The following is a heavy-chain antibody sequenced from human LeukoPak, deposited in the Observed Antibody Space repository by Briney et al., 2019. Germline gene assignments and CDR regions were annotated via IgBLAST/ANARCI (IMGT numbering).Heavy chain of an antibody. CDR3: ARRPPAVAGLDY. Sequence: GGSLRLTCAASGFTFSSYNMHWVRQAPGKGLEWVAVISKNGSNKYYADSVKGRFTISRDNSKNTVHVEMNSLRGEDTAVYYCARRPPAVAGLDYWGQGTLVTVSS. CDR2: ISKNGSNK. CDR1: GFTFSSYN. D-gene: IGHD6-19*01. V-gene: IGHV3-30*03. J-gene: IGHJ4*02.